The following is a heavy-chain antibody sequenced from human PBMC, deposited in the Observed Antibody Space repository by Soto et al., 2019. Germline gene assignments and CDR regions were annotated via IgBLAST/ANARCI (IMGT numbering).Heavy chain of an antibody. CDR1: GFTFSSYA. CDR3: AKSASQVDTAMVSPNWFDP. V-gene: IGHV3-23*01. J-gene: IGHJ5*02. D-gene: IGHD5-18*01. Sequence: GGSLRLSCAASGFTFSSYAMSWVRQAPGKGLEWVSAICGSGGSTYYADSVKGRFTISRDNSKNTLYLQMNSLRAEDTAVYYCAKSASQVDTAMVSPNWFDPWGQGTLVTVSS. CDR2: ICGSGGST.